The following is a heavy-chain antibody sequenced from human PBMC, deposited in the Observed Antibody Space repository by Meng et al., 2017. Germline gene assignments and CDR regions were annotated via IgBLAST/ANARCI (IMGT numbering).Heavy chain of an antibody. Sequence: GQLVEAGGGVVQPGRSLSISCAASGFTFSSYAMHWVRQAPGKGLEWVAVISYDGSNKYYADSVKGRFTISRDNSKNTLYLQMNSLRVEDTAVYYCASMGYWGQGTLVTVSS. CDR3: ASMGY. D-gene: IGHD3-10*01. J-gene: IGHJ4*02. V-gene: IGHV3-30*01. CDR2: ISYDGSNK. CDR1: GFTFSSYA.